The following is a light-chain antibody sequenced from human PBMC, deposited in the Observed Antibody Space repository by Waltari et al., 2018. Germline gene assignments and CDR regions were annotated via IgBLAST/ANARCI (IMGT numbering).Light chain of an antibody. J-gene: IGLJ2*01. CDR3: CGYGGTFTSV. V-gene: IGLV2-23*01. Sequence: ALTQPSSVSGSPGQSITFSGSASGLASWYQQHPGKAPRLIIYDSYKRPSGVSDRFSGSQSGTTASLTISGLQAEDEGVYYCCGYGGTFTSVFGGGTKVTVL. CDR2: DSY. CDR1: GL.